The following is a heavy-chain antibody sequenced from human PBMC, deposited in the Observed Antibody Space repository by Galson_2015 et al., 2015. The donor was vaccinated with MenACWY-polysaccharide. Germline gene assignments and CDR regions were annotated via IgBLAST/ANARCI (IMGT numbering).Heavy chain of an antibody. CDR3: ARVPAAAGPDTIHYYYYGMDV. CDR1: GYSFTSYW. CDR2: IYPGDSDT. D-gene: IGHD6-13*01. Sequence: QSGAEVKKPGESLKISCKGSGYSFTSYWIGWVRQMPGKGLEWMGIIYPGDSDTRYSPSFQGQVTISADKSISTAYLQWSSLKASDTAMYYCARVPAAAGPDTIHYYYYGMDVWGQGTTVTVSS. V-gene: IGHV5-51*03. J-gene: IGHJ6*02.